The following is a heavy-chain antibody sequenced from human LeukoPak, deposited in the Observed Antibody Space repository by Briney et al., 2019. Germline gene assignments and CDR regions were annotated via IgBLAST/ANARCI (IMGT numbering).Heavy chain of an antibody. V-gene: IGHV3-21*01. Sequence: PSETLSLTCAVYGGSFRGYYWSWIRQAPGKALEWVSSITSSSIYKYYADSVKGRFTISRDNAKKSLYLQMNSLRAEDTAVYYCASSRYDSSGYYGIIGYWGQGTLVTVSS. CDR1: GGSFRGYY. CDR3: ASSRYDSSGYYGIIGY. D-gene: IGHD3-22*01. J-gene: IGHJ4*02. CDR2: ITSSSIYK.